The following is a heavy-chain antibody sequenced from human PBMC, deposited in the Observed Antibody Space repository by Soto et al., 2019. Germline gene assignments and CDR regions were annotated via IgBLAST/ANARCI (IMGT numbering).Heavy chain of an antibody. Sequence: QVQLVQSGAEVKKPGASVKVSCKASGYTFTSYYMYWVRQAPGQGLEWMGIINPSGGSTSYAQKFQGRVTMTRDTSPSTVYMELSSLRSEDTAVYYCARVEMATIKGNAFDIWGQGTMVTVSS. V-gene: IGHV1-46*01. CDR1: GYTFTSYY. CDR3: ARVEMATIKGNAFDI. CDR2: INPSGGST. J-gene: IGHJ3*02. D-gene: IGHD5-12*01.